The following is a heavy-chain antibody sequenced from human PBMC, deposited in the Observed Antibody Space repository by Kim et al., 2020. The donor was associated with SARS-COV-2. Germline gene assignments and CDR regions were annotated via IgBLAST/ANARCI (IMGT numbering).Heavy chain of an antibody. V-gene: IGHV4-4*02. Sequence: NDIPSLKSRVTISVDKSENQCALKLSSVTAADTAVYYCARFKYEWLGFDYWGQGTLVTVSS. D-gene: IGHD6-19*01. J-gene: IGHJ4*02. CDR3: ARFKYEWLGFDY.